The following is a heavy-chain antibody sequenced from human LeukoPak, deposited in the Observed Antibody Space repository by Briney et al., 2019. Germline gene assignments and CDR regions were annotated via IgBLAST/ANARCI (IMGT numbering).Heavy chain of an antibody. Sequence: HSGGSLRLSCAASGFTFSSYAMHWVRQAPGKGLEWVAVISYDGSNKYYADSVKGRFTISRDNSKNTVYLQMNSLRAEDTGVYYCARGAVTRDFDLWGQGTLVTVSS. CDR3: ARGAVTRDFDL. CDR1: GFTFSSYA. D-gene: IGHD4-17*01. CDR2: ISYDGSNK. J-gene: IGHJ4*02. V-gene: IGHV3-30*14.